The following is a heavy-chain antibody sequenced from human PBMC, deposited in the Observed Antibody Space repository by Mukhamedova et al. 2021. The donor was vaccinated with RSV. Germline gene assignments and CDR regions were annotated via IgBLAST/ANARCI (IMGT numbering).Heavy chain of an antibody. J-gene: IGHJ4*01. D-gene: IGHD1-26*01. CDR2: ISYDGSNK. CDR1: GFTFSSYA. CDR3: AREAGLKLVGYYF. Sequence: GFTFSSYAMHWVRQAPGKGLEWVAVISYDGSNKYYADSVKGRFTISRDNSKNTLYLQMNSLRAEDTAVYYCAREAGLKLVGYYF. V-gene: IGHV3-30*04.